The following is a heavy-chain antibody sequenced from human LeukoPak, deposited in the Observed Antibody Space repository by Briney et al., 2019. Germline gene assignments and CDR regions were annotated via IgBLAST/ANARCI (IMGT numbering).Heavy chain of an antibody. CDR1: GGTFSSYA. V-gene: IGHV1-69*13. CDR3: ARGNYYDSSGYYSSYYFDN. J-gene: IGHJ4*02. D-gene: IGHD3-22*01. CDR2: IIPIFGRA. Sequence: SVKVSCKASGGTFSSYAISWVRQAPGQGLEWMGGIIPIFGRANYAQKFQGRVTITADESTSTAYMELSSLRSEDTAVYYCARGNYYDSSGYYSSYYFDNWGQGTLVTVSS.